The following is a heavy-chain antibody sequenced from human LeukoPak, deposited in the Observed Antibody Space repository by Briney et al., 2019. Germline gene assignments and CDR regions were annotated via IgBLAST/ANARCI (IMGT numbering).Heavy chain of an antibody. CDR2: ISYDGSNK. V-gene: IGHV3-30-3*01. CDR3: AIFGPAALDY. J-gene: IGHJ4*02. D-gene: IGHD2-2*01. Sequence: PGGSLRLSCAASGFTFSSYAMHWVRQAPGKGLEWVAVISYDGSNKYYADSVKGRFTISRDNSKNTLYLQMNSLRAEDTAVYYCAIFGPAALDYWGQGTLVTVSS. CDR1: GFTFSSYA.